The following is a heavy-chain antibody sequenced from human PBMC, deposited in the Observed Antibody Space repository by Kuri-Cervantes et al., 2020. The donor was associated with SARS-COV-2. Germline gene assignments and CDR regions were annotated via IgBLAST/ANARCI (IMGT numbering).Heavy chain of an antibody. J-gene: IGHJ4*02. CDR3: AKDRDNTGRPYFFED. CDR1: GFTFKSYA. V-gene: IGHV3-23*01. D-gene: IGHD2-21*01. CDR2: TSGTGGGT. Sequence: GGSLRLSCAASGFTFKSYAMNWVRQAPGKGLEWVSGTSGTGGGTYYADSVKGRFTISRANSKNMLYLEMKSLRVEDTAVYYCAKDRDNTGRPYFFEDWGQGTLVTVSS.